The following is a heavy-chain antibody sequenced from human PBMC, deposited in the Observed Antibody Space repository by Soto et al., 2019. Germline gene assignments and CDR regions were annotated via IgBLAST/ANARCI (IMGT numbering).Heavy chain of an antibody. CDR2: FYPGDSTS. Sequence: PGESLKISCKTSGYSFIPYWVAWVRQKPGKGLEWMGTFYPGDSTSTYSPSFQGQVTISVDKSISTAYLHLSSLKASDTAMYYCARIIGYCRNNDCSWTFDIWGQGTTVTVSS. V-gene: IGHV5-51*01. J-gene: IGHJ3*02. CDR1: GYSFIPYW. D-gene: IGHD2-2*03. CDR3: ARIIGYCRNNDCSWTFDI.